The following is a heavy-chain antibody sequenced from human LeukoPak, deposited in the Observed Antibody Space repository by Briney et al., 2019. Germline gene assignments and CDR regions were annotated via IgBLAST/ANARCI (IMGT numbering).Heavy chain of an antibody. Sequence: SQTLSLTCAISGDSVSSNSAAWNWIRQSPSRGLEWLGRTYYRSKWYNDYAVSVKSRITINPDTSKNQFSLQLNSVTPEDTAVYYCAREFGRIAAADDEGDAFDIWGQGTMVTVSS. CDR2: TYYRSKWYN. CDR1: GDSVSSNSAA. J-gene: IGHJ3*02. V-gene: IGHV6-1*01. CDR3: AREFGRIAAADDEGDAFDI. D-gene: IGHD6-13*01.